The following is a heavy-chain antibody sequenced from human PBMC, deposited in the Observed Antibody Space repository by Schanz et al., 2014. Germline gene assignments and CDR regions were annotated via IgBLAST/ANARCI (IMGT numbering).Heavy chain of an antibody. CDR3: ARLDSSSWYPRY. CDR2: ISGSGSST. J-gene: IGHJ4*02. D-gene: IGHD6-13*01. V-gene: IGHV3-23*04. Sequence: VQLVESGGGVVQPGRSLRLSCAASGFTFSSYAMTWVRQAPGKGLDWVSAISGSGSSTYYADSVKGRFTISRDNSKNTLYLQMNNLRAEDTAVYYCARLDSSSWYPRYWGQGTLVTVSS. CDR1: GFTFSSYA.